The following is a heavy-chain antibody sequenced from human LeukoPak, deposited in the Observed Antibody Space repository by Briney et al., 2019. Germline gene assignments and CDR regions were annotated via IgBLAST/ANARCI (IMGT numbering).Heavy chain of an antibody. CDR1: GFTFSTYA. J-gene: IGHJ4*02. V-gene: IGHV3-23*01. CDR2: VTSTGGIT. D-gene: IGHD3-10*01. Sequence: GGSLRLSCAASGFTFSTYAMSWVRQAPGKGLEWVSTVTSTGGITYYADSVKGRFTISRDNSKNTLYLQMNTLRAEDTAVYYCAKDRVVIWGQGTLVTVSS. CDR3: AKDRVVI.